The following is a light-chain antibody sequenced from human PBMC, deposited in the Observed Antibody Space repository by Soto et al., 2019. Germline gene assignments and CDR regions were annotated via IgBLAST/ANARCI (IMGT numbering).Light chain of an antibody. CDR3: CSYAGSSTFEV. V-gene: IGLV2-23*03. Sequence: QSVLTQPASVSGSPGQSITISCTGTSSDVGSYNLVSWYQQHPGKAPKLMIYEGSKWPSGVSDRFSGSKSGYTASLTISGLQAEDEADYYCCSYAGSSTFEVFGGGTKLTVL. CDR2: EGS. J-gene: IGLJ3*02. CDR1: SSDVGSYNL.